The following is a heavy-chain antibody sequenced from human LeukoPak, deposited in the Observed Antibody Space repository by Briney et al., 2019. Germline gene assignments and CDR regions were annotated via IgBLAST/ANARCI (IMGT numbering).Heavy chain of an antibody. CDR1: GGSFSGYY. Sequence: PSETLSLTCAVYGGSFSGYYWSWLRQPSGKGLEWIGEINHSASTNYNPSLKSRVTISVDTSKNQFSLKLSSVTAADTAVYYCARGSPSSGWYYYYGMDVWGQGTTVTVSS. J-gene: IGHJ6*02. D-gene: IGHD6-19*01. CDR2: INHSAST. CDR3: ARGSPSSGWYYYYGMDV. V-gene: IGHV4-34*01.